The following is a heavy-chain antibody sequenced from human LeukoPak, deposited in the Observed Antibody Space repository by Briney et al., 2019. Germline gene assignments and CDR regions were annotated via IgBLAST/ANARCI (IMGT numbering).Heavy chain of an antibody. CDR2: ISSSGSTI. D-gene: IGHD2-15*01. J-gene: IGHJ4*02. V-gene: IGHV3-48*03. Sequence: GGSLRLSCAASGFTFSSYEMNWVRQAPGKGLEWASYISSSGSTIYYADSVKGRFTISRDNAKNSLYLQMNSLRAEDTAVYYCARAAGRVPVVVAATLDYWGQGTLVTVSS. CDR1: GFTFSSYE. CDR3: ARAAGRVPVVVAATLDY.